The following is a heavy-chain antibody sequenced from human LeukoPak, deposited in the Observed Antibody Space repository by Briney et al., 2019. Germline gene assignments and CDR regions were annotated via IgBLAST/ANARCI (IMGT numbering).Heavy chain of an antibody. V-gene: IGHV6-1*01. CDR2: TFYRSKWYN. Sequence: SQTLSLTCAISGDSVSRHDLTWDCVRQSPSRGLEWLGRTFYRSKWYNDYAVSVKSRITVSPDTSKNQFSLHLNSVTPEDTAVYYCVRSYDWVFDYWGQGTRVTVSS. J-gene: IGHJ4*02. D-gene: IGHD1-1*01. CDR1: GDSVSRHDLT. CDR3: VRSYDWVFDY.